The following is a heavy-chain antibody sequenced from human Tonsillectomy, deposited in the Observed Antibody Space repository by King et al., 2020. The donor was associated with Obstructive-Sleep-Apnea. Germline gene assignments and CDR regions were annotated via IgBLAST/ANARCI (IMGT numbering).Heavy chain of an antibody. D-gene: IGHD3-9*01. CDR1: GFTFTNSA. CDR3: AAGILTGYYYYYYYGMDV. Sequence: QLVQSGPEVKKPGTSVKVSCKASGFTFTNSAMQWVRQARGQRLEWIGWIAVGSGNTNYAQKFRERVTITRDMSTSTAYMELSSLRSEDTAVYYCAAGILTGYYYYYYYGMDVWGQGTTVTVSS. J-gene: IGHJ6*02. V-gene: IGHV1-58*02. CDR2: IAVGSGNT.